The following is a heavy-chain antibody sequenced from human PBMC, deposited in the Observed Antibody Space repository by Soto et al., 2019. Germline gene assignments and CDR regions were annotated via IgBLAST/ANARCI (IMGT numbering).Heavy chain of an antibody. CDR3: ARGDGYTWVYYFDY. Sequence: SETLSLTCTVSGDSISSYYWSWIRQPPGKGLEWIGYIYNSGTTNYNPSLKSRVTISVDTSKNQFSLKLNSLTAADTAVYYCARGDGYTWVYYFDYWGQGTLVTSPQ. CDR2: IYNSGTT. V-gene: IGHV4-59*01. J-gene: IGHJ4*02. CDR1: GDSISSYY. D-gene: IGHD2-21*02.